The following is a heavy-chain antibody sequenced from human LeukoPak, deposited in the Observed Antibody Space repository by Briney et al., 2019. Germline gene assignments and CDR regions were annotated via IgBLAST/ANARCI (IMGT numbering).Heavy chain of an antibody. D-gene: IGHD2-2*01. CDR1: GYTITSYD. J-gene: IGHJ6*03. V-gene: IGHV1-8*03. CDR2: MNPNSGNT. Sequence: KSGGSLRLSCAASGYTITSYDINWVRQATGQGLEWMGWMNPNSGNTGYAQKFQGRVTITRNTSISTAYMELSSLRSEDTAVYYCARGLDCSSTSCYWNYYYYMDVWGKGTTVTVSS. CDR3: ARGLDCSSTSCYWNYYYYMDV.